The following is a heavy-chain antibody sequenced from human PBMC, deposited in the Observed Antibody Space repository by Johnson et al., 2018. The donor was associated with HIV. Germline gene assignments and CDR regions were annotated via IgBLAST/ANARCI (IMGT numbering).Heavy chain of an antibody. Sequence: VQLVESGGGLVKPGGSLRLSCAASGFTFSDYYMSWIRQAPGKGLEWVGRIKSKTDGGTTDYAAPVKGRFTISRDDSKNTLYLQMNSLKTEDTAVYYCARGGFSMIVVGKWGQGTMVTVSS. CDR1: GFTFSDYY. CDR2: IKSKTDGGTT. V-gene: IGHV3-15*01. D-gene: IGHD3-22*01. J-gene: IGHJ3*01. CDR3: ARGGFSMIVVGK.